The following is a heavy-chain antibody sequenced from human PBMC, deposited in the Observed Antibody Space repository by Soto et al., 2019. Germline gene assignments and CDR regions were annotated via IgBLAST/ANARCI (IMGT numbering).Heavy chain of an antibody. V-gene: IGHV3-23*01. Sequence: GGSLRLSCAASGFTFTNYAMTWVRQAPGRGLEWVSSISGSGDTTYYADSVEGRFTISRDNSKNTLYLQMNSLRDEDTALYYCARVKTWTYLDFWGPGTLVTVCS. CDR1: GFTFTNYA. D-gene: IGHD5-12*01. CDR3: ARVKTWTYLDF. J-gene: IGHJ4*02. CDR2: ISGSGDTT.